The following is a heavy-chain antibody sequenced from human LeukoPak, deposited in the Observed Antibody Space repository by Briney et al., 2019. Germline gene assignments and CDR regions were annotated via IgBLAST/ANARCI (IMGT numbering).Heavy chain of an antibody. Sequence: SETLSLTCAVYGGSFSGYYWSWIRQPPGKGLEWIGEINHSGSTNYNPSLKSRVTVSVDTSKDQFSLRLSSVTAADTAVYYCARLLAVAGGDAFDIWGQGAMVTVSS. CDR1: GGSFSGYY. CDR2: INHSGST. V-gene: IGHV4-34*01. CDR3: ARLLAVAGGDAFDI. D-gene: IGHD6-19*01. J-gene: IGHJ3*02.